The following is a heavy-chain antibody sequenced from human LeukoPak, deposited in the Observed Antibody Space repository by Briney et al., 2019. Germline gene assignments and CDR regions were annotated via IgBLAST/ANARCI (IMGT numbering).Heavy chain of an antibody. CDR2: ISANNGNA. D-gene: IGHD3-22*01. CDR3: ARDVSHRLFYDSSGYYILFDY. CDR1: GYMFSSYG. V-gene: IGHV1-18*01. J-gene: IGHJ4*02. Sequence: ASVKVSCKASGYMFSSYGISWVRQAPGQGLEWMGWISANNGNANYAQKLQGRVTMTRDTSTITAYMELRSLRSDDTAVYYCARDVSHRLFYDSSGYYILFDYWGQGTLVTVSS.